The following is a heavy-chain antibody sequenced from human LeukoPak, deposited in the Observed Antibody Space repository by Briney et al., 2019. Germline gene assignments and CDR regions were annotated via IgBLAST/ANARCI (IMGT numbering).Heavy chain of an antibody. CDR3: ARDSSGWSRNYGFDY. V-gene: IGHV4-4*07. J-gene: IGHJ4*02. CDR1: GGSISSYY. Sequence: SETLSLTCTVSGGSISSYYWSWIRQPAGKGLEWIGRIYTSGSTNYSPSLKSRVTMSVDTSKNQFSLKLSSVTAADTAVYYCARDSSGWSRNYGFDYWGQGTLVTVSS. D-gene: IGHD6-19*01. CDR2: IYTSGST.